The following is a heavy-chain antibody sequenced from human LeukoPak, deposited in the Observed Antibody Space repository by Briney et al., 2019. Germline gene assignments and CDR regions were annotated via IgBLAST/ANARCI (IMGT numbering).Heavy chain of an antibody. V-gene: IGHV1-8*01. CDR1: GYTFSSYY. J-gene: IGHJ4*02. D-gene: IGHD1-26*01. Sequence: ASVKVSCKASGYTFSSYYIHWVRQATGQGLEWMGWMNPNSGNTGYAQKFQGRVTMTRNTSISTAYMELSSLRSEDTAVYYCARVEFRYGGPDFDYWGQGTLVTVSS. CDR2: MNPNSGNT. CDR3: ARVEFRYGGPDFDY.